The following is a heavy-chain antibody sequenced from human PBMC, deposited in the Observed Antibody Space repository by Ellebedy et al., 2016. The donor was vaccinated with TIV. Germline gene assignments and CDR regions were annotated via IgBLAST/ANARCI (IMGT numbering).Heavy chain of an antibody. D-gene: IGHD6-13*01. CDR2: IYMSGST. CDR1: GGSISSGNYY. Sequence: SETLSLXXTVSGGSISSGNYYWSWLRQPAGKGPEWIGRIYMSGSTNYNPSLESRVTMSVDTSKNQFSLKLTSVTVADTPVYYCARDRSISAAVPRWFDPWGQGTLVTVSS. V-gene: IGHV4-61*02. J-gene: IGHJ5*02. CDR3: ARDRSISAAVPRWFDP.